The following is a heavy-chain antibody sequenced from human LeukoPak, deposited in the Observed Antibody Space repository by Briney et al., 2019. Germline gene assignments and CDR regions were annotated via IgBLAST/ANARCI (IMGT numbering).Heavy chain of an antibody. Sequence: SETLSLTCTVSGASIACQFWSWVRQPPGKRPEYLGYMSYSGNTNYNPSLKSRITISLDTSKNQFSLKLSSLTAADTAVYYCARFSSGSNWFDAWGQGTLVTVSS. D-gene: IGHD6-6*01. J-gene: IGHJ5*02. CDR3: ARFSSGSNWFDA. CDR2: MSYSGNT. V-gene: IGHV4-59*11. CDR1: GASIACQF.